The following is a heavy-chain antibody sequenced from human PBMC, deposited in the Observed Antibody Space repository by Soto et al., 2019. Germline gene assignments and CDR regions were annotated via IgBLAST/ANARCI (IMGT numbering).Heavy chain of an antibody. J-gene: IGHJ6*02. V-gene: IGHV5-51*01. Sequence: LGESLKISWKGSGYSFIDYWIGWVRQVPGKGLEWMGVIYPGDSDTRYSPSFQGHVTISADKSVSTAYLQWSTLKASDSAKYYCATPLGNAHYGMDVWGQGTTVTVSS. CDR3: ATPLGNAHYGMDV. D-gene: IGHD3-16*01. CDR1: GYSFIDYW. CDR2: IYPGDSDT.